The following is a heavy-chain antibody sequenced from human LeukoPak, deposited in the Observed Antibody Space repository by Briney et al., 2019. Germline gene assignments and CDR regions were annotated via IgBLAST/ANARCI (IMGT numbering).Heavy chain of an antibody. D-gene: IGHD3-9*01. CDR1: GGSFSGYY. CDR3: ARGAINFDY. CDR2: IYYSGST. Sequence: SETLSLTCAVYGGSFSGYYWSWIRQPPGKGLEWIGYIYYSGSTNYNPSLKSRVTISVDTSKNQFSLKLSSVTAADTAVYYCARGAINFDYWGQGTLVTVSS. J-gene: IGHJ4*02. V-gene: IGHV4-59*01.